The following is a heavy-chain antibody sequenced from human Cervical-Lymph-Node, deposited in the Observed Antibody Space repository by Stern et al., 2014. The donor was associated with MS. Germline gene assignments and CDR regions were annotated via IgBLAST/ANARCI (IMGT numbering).Heavy chain of an antibody. CDR3: TRVQRERRALDHFDP. J-gene: IGHJ5*02. V-gene: IGHV1-46*03. CDR1: GFTFTTHY. Sequence: QVQLVQSGAEVKKPGASVKVSCEASGFTFTTHYMHWIRQAPGESLEWVGMVSQNSWTTSYARQFQGRVIITRDTSTSTIYMELTGLRSEDTSLYFCTRVQRERRALDHFDPWGQGTLVTVSS. CDR2: VSQNSWTT. D-gene: IGHD1-1*01.